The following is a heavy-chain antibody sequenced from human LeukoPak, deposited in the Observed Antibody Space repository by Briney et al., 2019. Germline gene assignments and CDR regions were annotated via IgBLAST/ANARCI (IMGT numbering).Heavy chain of an antibody. J-gene: IGHJ3*02. CDR2: IKQDGSEK. V-gene: IGHV3-7*03. D-gene: IGHD3-9*01. Sequence: GGSLRLSCAASGFTFSSYWMSWVRQAPGKGLEWVANIKQDGSEKYYVDSVKGRFTISRDNAKNSLHLQMNSLRAEDTAVYYCARVGVYYDILTGYRLDAFDIWGQGTMVTVSS. CDR1: GFTFSSYW. CDR3: ARVGVYYDILTGYRLDAFDI.